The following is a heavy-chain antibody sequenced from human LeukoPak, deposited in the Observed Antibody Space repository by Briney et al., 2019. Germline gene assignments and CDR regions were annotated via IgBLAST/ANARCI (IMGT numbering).Heavy chain of an antibody. D-gene: IGHD6-19*01. CDR1: GFTFSSYW. CDR3: AKPISGGLAVTADWFHP. Sequence: GGSLRLSCAASGFTFSSYWMHWVRQAPGKGLVWVSRINSDGSSTSYAASVRGRFTISRDNSKNTLYLQVNTLRADDTATYYCAKPISGGLAVTADWFHPWGQGTLVVVSS. J-gene: IGHJ5*01. CDR2: INSDGSST. V-gene: IGHV3-74*01.